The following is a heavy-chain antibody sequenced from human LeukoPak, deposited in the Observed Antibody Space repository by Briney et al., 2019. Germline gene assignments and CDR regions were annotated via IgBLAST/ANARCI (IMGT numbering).Heavy chain of an antibody. Sequence: GGSLRLSCAASGFTFSSYSMRWVRQAPGKGLEWVSAIRGSGGSTYYADSVKGRFTISRDNSKNTLYLQMNSLRAEDTAVYYCAKDAPCSGGSCYQGYNDYWGQGTLVTVSS. CDR3: AKDAPCSGGSCYQGYNDY. J-gene: IGHJ4*02. CDR1: GFTFSSYS. D-gene: IGHD2-15*01. V-gene: IGHV3-23*01. CDR2: IRGSGGST.